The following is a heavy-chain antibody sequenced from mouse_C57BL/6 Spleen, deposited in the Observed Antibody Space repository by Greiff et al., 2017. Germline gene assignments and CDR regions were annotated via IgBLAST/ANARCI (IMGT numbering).Heavy chain of an antibody. Sequence: EVQLVESGPELVKPGASVKISCKASGYTFTDYYMNWVKQSHGKSLEWIGDINPNNGGTSYNQKFKGKATLTVDKSSSTAYMELRSLTSEDSAVYYCARSRAYWGQGTTLTVSS. J-gene: IGHJ2*01. V-gene: IGHV1-26*01. CDR3: ARSRAY. CDR1: GYTFTDYY. CDR2: INPNNGGT.